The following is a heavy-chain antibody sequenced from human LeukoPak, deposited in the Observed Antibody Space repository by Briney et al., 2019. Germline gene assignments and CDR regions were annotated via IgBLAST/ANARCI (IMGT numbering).Heavy chain of an antibody. CDR2: IYYSGST. Sequence: SETLSLTCTVSGGSISSSSYYWGWSRQPPGRGLEWIGSIYYSGSTYYNPARTSRVTISVDTTKNQFTLKLSSVTAADTAVYYCARPNDSSGYYYDPFDYWGQGTLVTVSS. D-gene: IGHD3-22*01. CDR3: ARPNDSSGYYYDPFDY. J-gene: IGHJ4*02. CDR1: GGSISSSSYY. V-gene: IGHV4-39*01.